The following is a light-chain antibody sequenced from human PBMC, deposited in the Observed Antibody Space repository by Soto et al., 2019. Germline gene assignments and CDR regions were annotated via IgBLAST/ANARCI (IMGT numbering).Light chain of an antibody. CDR3: QHYNTWTWT. CDR2: GAS. V-gene: IGKV3-15*01. CDR1: QSVSSN. J-gene: IGKJ1*01. Sequence: IVMLQFPASRSSSPISPDTLSCMASQSVSSNLAWYQQKPGQAPRLLIYGASTRATGIPARFSGSGSETEFILTISSLQSEDSATYYCQHYNTWTWTFGEGTNVDIK.